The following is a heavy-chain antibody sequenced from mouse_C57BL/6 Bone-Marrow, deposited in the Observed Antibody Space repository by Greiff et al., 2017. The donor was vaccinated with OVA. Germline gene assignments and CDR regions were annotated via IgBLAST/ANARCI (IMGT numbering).Heavy chain of an antibody. D-gene: IGHD2-5*01. Sequence: QVQLQQSGAELVRPGASVTLSCEASGYTFTDYDMHWVKQTPVHGLEWIGAIDPETGGTAYNQKFKGKAILTADKSSSTAYMELRSLTSEDSAVYYCTRGYSNYYAMDYWGQGTSVTVSS. CDR3: TRGYSNYYAMDY. CDR1: GYTFTDYD. J-gene: IGHJ4*01. V-gene: IGHV1-15*01. CDR2: IDPETGGT.